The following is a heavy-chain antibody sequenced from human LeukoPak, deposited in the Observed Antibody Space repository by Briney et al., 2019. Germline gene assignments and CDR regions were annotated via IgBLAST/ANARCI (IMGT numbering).Heavy chain of an antibody. D-gene: IGHD3-22*01. V-gene: IGHV3-30*18. J-gene: IGHJ4*02. CDR3: AKDQYPRTYYYDSSGSPRDY. CDR1: GFTFSSYG. CDR2: ISYDGSNK. Sequence: PGRSLRLSCAASGFTFSSYGMHWVRQAPGKGLEWVAVISYDGSNKYYADSAKGRFTISRDNSKNTLYLQMNSLRAEDTAVYYCAKDQYPRTYYYDSSGSPRDYWGQGTLVTVSS.